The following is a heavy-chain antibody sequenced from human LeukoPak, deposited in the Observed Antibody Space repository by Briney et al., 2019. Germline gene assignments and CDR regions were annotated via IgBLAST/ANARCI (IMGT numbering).Heavy chain of an antibody. CDR3: ARAYDFWSGYCPFDY. J-gene: IGHJ4*02. CDR2: INPNSGGT. D-gene: IGHD3-3*01. CDR1: GYTFTGYY. V-gene: IGHV1-2*06. Sequence: GASVKVSCKASGYTFTGYYMHWVRQAPGQGLEWMGRINPNSGGTNYAQKFQGRVTMTRDTSISTAYMELSRLRSDDTAVYYCARAYDFWSGYCPFDYWGQGTLATVSS.